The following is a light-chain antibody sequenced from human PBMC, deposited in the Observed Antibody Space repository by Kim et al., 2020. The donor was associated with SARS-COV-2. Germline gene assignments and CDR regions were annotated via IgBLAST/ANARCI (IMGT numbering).Light chain of an antibody. CDR2: QDS. Sequence: VPPEQTASITCSGDKLGDKYACWYQQKPGQSPVLVIYQDSKRPSGIPERFSGSNSGNTATLTISGTQAMDEADYYCQAWDSSTAWVFGGGTQLTVL. J-gene: IGLJ3*02. CDR1: KLGDKY. CDR3: QAWDSSTAWV. V-gene: IGLV3-1*01.